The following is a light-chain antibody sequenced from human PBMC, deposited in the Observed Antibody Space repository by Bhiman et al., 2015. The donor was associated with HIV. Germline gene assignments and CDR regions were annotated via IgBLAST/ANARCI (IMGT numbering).Light chain of an antibody. J-gene: IGLJ1*01. CDR1: GSNIGNNS. V-gene: IGLV1-51*01. CDR3: GTWDRSLSAGGV. CDR2: DSD. Sequence: QSVLTQPPSVSAAPGQKVTISCSGSGSNIGNNSVSWYQQFPGTAPKLLIYDSDKRPSGIPDRFSGSKSGTSATLGITGLQTGDEGDYYCGTWDRSLSAGGVFGTGTKVTVL.